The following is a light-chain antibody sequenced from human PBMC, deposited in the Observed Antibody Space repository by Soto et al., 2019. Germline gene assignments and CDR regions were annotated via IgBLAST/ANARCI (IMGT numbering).Light chain of an antibody. CDR2: AAS. V-gene: IGKV1-39*01. J-gene: IGKJ5*01. CDR1: QSISYY. CDR3: QQSYNSPIT. Sequence: DSQITQAPSSLSASVGDRVTMTCRASQSISYYLNWYQQTPGMAPKVLIYAASNLQSGVPSRFSGSGSGTDFTLTISSLQPEDFVTYYCQQSYNSPITFGQGTRLEIK.